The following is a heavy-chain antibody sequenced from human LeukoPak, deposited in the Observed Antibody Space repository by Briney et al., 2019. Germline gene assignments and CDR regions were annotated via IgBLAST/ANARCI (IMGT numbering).Heavy chain of an antibody. CDR2: IWYDGSNK. CDR3: ARGYISNYYDSSGYSYTFDY. D-gene: IGHD3-22*01. Sequence: GGSLRLSCAASGFTFSSYGMHWVRQAPGKGLEWVAVIWYDGSNKYYVDSVKGRFTISRDNSKNTLYLQMNSLRAEDTAVYYCARGYISNYYDSSGYSYTFDYWGQGTLVTVSS. CDR1: GFTFSSYG. V-gene: IGHV3-33*01. J-gene: IGHJ4*02.